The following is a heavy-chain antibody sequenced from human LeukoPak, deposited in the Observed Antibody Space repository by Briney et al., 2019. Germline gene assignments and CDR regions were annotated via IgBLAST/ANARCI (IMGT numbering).Heavy chain of an antibody. Sequence: SQTLSLTCTVSGGSISSGSYYWRWIRQPAGKGLEWIGRIYTSGSTNYNPSLKSRVTISVDTSKNQFSLKLSSVTAADTAVYYCARDQRYCSGGSCYSKPADYWGQGTLVTVSS. D-gene: IGHD2-15*01. CDR3: ARDQRYCSGGSCYSKPADY. CDR2: IYTSGST. CDR1: GGSISSGSYY. J-gene: IGHJ4*02. V-gene: IGHV4-61*02.